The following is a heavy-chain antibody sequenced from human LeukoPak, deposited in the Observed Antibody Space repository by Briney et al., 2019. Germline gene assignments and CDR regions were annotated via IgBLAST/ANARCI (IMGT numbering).Heavy chain of an antibody. CDR1: GYTFTTYG. V-gene: IGHV1-18*01. CDR2: ISAYNGNT. J-gene: IGHJ5*02. CDR3: ARDRGSGYCTGSTCPRGWFDP. Sequence: ASVKVSSRASGYTFTTYGISWVRQAPGQGLEWMGWISAYNGNTNYAQKLQGRVTMTTDTSTSTAYMELRSLRSDDTAIYYCARDRGSGYCTGSTCPRGWFDPWGQGALVTVSS. D-gene: IGHD2-8*02.